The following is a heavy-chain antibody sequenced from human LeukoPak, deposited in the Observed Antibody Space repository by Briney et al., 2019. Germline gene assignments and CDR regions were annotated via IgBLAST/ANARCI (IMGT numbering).Heavy chain of an antibody. CDR2: IYYSGST. CDR3: ARLQIVATIVSWFDP. CDR1: GVSISSGDYY. V-gene: IGHV4-30-4*01. Sequence: SETLSLTCTVSGVSISSGDYYWSWIRQPPGKGLEWIGYIYYSGSTYYNPSLKSRVTISVDTSKNQFSLKLSSVTAADTAVYYCARLQIVATIVSWFDPWGQGTLVTVSS. D-gene: IGHD5-12*01. J-gene: IGHJ5*02.